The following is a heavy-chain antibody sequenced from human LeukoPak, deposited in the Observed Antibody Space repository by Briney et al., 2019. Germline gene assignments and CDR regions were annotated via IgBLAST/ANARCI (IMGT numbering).Heavy chain of an antibody. Sequence: GASVKVSCNASGGTFSSYAISSVRQAPGQGLEWMGRIIPILGIANYAQKFQGRVTITADQSTSTAYMELSSLRSEDTAVYYCARDHIFDDFWSGYYHYYGMDVWGQGTTVTVSS. CDR2: IIPILGIA. CDR1: GGTFSSYA. CDR3: ARDHIFDDFWSGYYHYYGMDV. V-gene: IGHV1-69*04. D-gene: IGHD3-3*01. J-gene: IGHJ6*02.